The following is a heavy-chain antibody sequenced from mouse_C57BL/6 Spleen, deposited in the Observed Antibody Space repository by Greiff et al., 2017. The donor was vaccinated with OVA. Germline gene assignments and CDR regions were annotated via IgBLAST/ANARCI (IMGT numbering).Heavy chain of an antibody. CDR2: INPSTGGT. V-gene: IGHV1-42*01. Sequence: VQLQQSGPELVKPGASVKISCKASGYSFTGYYMNWVKQSPEKSLEWIGEINPSTGGTTYNQKFKAKATLTVDKSSSTAYMQLKSLTSEDSAVDYCARRALGYYWDFDVWGTGTTVTVSS. D-gene: IGHD2-2*01. CDR3: ARRALGYYWDFDV. J-gene: IGHJ1*03. CDR1: GYSFTGYY.